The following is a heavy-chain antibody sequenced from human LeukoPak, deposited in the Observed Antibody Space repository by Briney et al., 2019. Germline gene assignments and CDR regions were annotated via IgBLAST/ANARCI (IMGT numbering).Heavy chain of an antibody. Sequence: SVKVSCKASGGTFSSYAISWVRQALGQGLEWMGRIIPIFGTANYAQKFHGRVTITTDESTNTAYMELSSLTSEDTAVYYCARAWGGDSSGYYQGGFDYWGQGTLVTVSS. V-gene: IGHV1-69*05. CDR2: IIPIFGTA. CDR1: GGTFSSYA. CDR3: ARAWGGDSSGYYQGGFDY. J-gene: IGHJ4*02. D-gene: IGHD3-22*01.